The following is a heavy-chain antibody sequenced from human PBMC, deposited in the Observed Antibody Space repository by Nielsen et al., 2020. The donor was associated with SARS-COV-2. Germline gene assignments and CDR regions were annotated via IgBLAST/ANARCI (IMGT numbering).Heavy chain of an antibody. CDR2: ISYDGSNK. Sequence: GGSLRLSCAASGFTFSSYGMHWVRQAPGKGLEWVAVISYDGSNKYYADSVKGRFTISKDNSKNTLYLQMNSLRAEDTAVYYCAKDLYSSGWPLRWFDPWGQGTLVTVSS. CDR1: GFTFSSYG. V-gene: IGHV3-30*18. J-gene: IGHJ5*02. D-gene: IGHD6-19*01. CDR3: AKDLYSSGWPLRWFDP.